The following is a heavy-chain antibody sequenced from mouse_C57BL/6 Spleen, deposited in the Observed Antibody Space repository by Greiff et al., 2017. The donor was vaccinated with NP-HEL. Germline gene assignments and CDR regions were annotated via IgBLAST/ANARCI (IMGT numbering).Heavy chain of an antibody. CDR2: ISNGGGST. J-gene: IGHJ2*01. Sequence: DVKLVESGGGLVQPGGSLKLSCAASGFTFSDYYMYWVRQTPEKRLEWVAYISNGGGSTYYPDTVKGRFTISRDNAKNTLYLQMRRLKSEDTAMYYCARVTHYSNYVDYWGQGTTLTVSS. V-gene: IGHV5-12*01. CDR1: GFTFSDYY. D-gene: IGHD2-5*01. CDR3: ARVTHYSNYVDY.